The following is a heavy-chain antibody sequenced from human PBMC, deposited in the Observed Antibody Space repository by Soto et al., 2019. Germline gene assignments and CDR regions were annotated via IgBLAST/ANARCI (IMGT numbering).Heavy chain of an antibody. CDR1: GDYISSYY. CDR3: ARLIGNSWLDS. D-gene: IGHD3-16*01. CDR2: LYYGRSA. J-gene: IGHJ5*01. Sequence: SETLSLTCAVSGDYISSYYCMWIRQPPGKGLESIGYLYYGRSAHYNPSLKSRISINPDTSNNQVSLQLNSVTPDDTAVYYCARLIGNSWLDSWGQGTLVTVSS. V-gene: IGHV4-59*04.